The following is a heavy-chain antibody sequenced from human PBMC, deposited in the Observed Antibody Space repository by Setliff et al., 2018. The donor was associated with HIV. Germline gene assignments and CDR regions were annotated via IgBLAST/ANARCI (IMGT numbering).Heavy chain of an antibody. D-gene: IGHD6-6*01. CDR1: GVSLRTHH. CDR2: ILYNGNT. CDR3: ATEGREKLALVDH. J-gene: IGHJ4*02. V-gene: IGHV4-59*11. Sequence: KPSETLSLTCNVSGVSLRTHHWSWVRLPPGKRLEWIGYILYNGNTNYNPSFKNRVTVSLDEAKNQFSLNLKSVTSADTALYYCATEGREKLALVDHWGLGILVTVSS.